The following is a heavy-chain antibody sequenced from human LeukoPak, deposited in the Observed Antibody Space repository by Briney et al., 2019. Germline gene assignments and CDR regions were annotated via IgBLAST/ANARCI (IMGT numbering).Heavy chain of an antibody. CDR1: GFIFNNYA. CDR2: ISGSGGST. D-gene: IGHD3-22*01. Sequence: GGSLRLSCAASGFIFNNYAMSWVRQAPGKGLEWVSTISGSGGSTYYADSVKGRFTISRDNAKNSLYLQMNSLRAEDTALYYCARGYYYDNSGLFDYWGQGTLVTVSS. V-gene: IGHV3-23*01. CDR3: ARGYYYDNSGLFDY. J-gene: IGHJ4*02.